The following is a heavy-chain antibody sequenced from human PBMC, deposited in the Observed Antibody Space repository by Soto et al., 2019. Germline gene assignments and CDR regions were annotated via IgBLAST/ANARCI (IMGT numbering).Heavy chain of an antibody. V-gene: IGHV3-30*18. Sequence: GGSLRLSCAASGFTFSSYGMHWVRQAPGKGLEWVAVISYDGSNKYYADSVKGRFTISRDNSKNTLYLQMNSLRAEDTAVYYCAKDLEYQLSAYGMDVWGQGTTVTVSS. J-gene: IGHJ6*02. CDR2: ISYDGSNK. CDR3: AKDLEYQLSAYGMDV. D-gene: IGHD2-2*01. CDR1: GFTFSSYG.